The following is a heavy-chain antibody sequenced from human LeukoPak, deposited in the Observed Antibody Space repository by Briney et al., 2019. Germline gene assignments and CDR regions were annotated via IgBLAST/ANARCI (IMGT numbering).Heavy chain of an antibody. D-gene: IGHD2-2*01. Sequence: GGSLRLSCAASGFTFSSYSMNWVRQAPGKGLEWVSSISSSSSYIYYADSVKGRFTISRDNAKNSLYLQMNSLRAEDTAVYYCARDGAAIMVGGFQRDAFDIWGQGTMVTVSS. CDR2: ISSSSSYI. CDR3: ARDGAAIMVGGFQRDAFDI. CDR1: GFTFSSYS. J-gene: IGHJ3*02. V-gene: IGHV3-21*01.